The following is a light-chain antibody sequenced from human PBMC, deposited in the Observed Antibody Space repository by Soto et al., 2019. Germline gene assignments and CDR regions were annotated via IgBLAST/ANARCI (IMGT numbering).Light chain of an antibody. CDR2: GAS. Sequence: EIVLTQSPGTLSLSPGERATLSCRASQSVSSSYLAWYQQKPGQAPRLLVYGASSRATGIPDRLSGSGSGTDVTLTISILEPEDLAVYYCQQYGSSLITFGQGTRLEIK. CDR3: QQYGSSLIT. CDR1: QSVSSSY. V-gene: IGKV3-20*01. J-gene: IGKJ5*01.